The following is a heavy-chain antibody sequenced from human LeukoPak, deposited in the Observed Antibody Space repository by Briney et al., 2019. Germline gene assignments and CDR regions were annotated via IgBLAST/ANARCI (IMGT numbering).Heavy chain of an antibody. Sequence: GASVKVSCRVSGYTLTELSMHWVRQAPGKGLEWMGGFDPEDGETIYAQKFQGRVTMTEDTSTDTAYMELNSLRSEDTAVYYCATVIAAAAYYYYYGMDVWGQGTTVTVSS. J-gene: IGHJ6*02. CDR2: FDPEDGET. V-gene: IGHV1-24*01. CDR1: GYTLTELS. CDR3: ATVIAAAAYYYYYGMDV. D-gene: IGHD6-13*01.